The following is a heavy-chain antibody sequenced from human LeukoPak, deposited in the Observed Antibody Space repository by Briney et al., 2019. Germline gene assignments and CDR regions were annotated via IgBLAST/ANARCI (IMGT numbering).Heavy chain of an antibody. CDR3: ARGGFDY. CDR1: GGSISSGDYY. V-gene: IGHV4-31*03. J-gene: IGHJ4*02. D-gene: IGHD3-10*01. Sequence: SETLSLTCTVSGGSISSGDYYWSWIRQHPGKGLEWIGYIYYSGSTYYNPSLKSRVTISVDTPKNQFSLKLSSVTAADTAMYYCARGGFDYWGQGTLVTVSS. CDR2: IYYSGST.